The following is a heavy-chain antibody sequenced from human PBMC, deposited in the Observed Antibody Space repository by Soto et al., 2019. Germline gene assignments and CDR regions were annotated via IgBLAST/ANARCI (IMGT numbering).Heavy chain of an antibody. D-gene: IGHD6-19*01. CDR2: VIGPGGTT. CDR3: AKTPAVASTNYYFYGMDV. V-gene: IGHV3-23*01. CDR1: GFTFSTYA. J-gene: IGHJ6*02. Sequence: EVQLLESGGGLVQPGGSLRLSCAASGFTFSTYAMNWVRQAPGKGLEWFSSVIGPGGTTSYADSVKGRFTISRDNSKNTLYLQMNSLRAEDTAVYYCAKTPAVASTNYYFYGMDVWGQGTKVTVSS.